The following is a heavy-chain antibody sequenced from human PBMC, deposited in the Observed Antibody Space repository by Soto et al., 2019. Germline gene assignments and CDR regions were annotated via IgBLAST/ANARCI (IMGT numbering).Heavy chain of an antibody. J-gene: IGHJ6*03. D-gene: IGHD3-10*01. CDR1: GGSISSSSYY. CDR3: ARHGGGLGELLYYYYYYMDV. CDR2: IYYSGST. V-gene: IGHV4-39*01. Sequence: SETLSLTCTVSGGSISSSSYYWGWIRQPPGKGLEWIGSIYYSGSTYYNPSLKSRVTISVDTSKNQFSLKLSSVTAADTAVYYCARHGGGLGELLYYYYYYMDVWGKGTTVTVSS.